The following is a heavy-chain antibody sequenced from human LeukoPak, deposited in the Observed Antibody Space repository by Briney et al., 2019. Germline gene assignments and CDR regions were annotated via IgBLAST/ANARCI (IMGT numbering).Heavy chain of an antibody. CDR3: ARLDGGQLGHCSSTSCNGAFDI. CDR2: IHYTGST. V-gene: IGHV4-39*07. D-gene: IGHD2-2*01. CDR1: GGSISSGPYF. J-gene: IGHJ3*02. Sequence: SETLSLTCAVSGGSISSGPYFWGWIRQPPGKGLEWLGNIHYTGSTYYKSSLRSRVTMSVDTSKNQFSLMLRSVTAADTAMYYCARLDGGQLGHCSSTSCNGAFDIWGQGAMVTVSS.